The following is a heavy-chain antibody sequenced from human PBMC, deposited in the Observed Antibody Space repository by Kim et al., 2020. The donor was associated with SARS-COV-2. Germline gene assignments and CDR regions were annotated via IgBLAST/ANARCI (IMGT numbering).Heavy chain of an antibody. CDR3: ARDRGQTYYSGSNQREAFDI. D-gene: IGHD1-26*01. CDR1: GGSISSYY. J-gene: IGHJ3*02. Sequence: SETLSLTCTVSGGSISSYYWSWIRQPPGKGLEWIGYIYYSGSTNYNPSLKSRVTISVDTSKNQFSLKLSSVTAADTAVYYCARDRGQTYYSGSNQREAFDIWGQGTMVTVSS. CDR2: IYYSGST. V-gene: IGHV4-59*13.